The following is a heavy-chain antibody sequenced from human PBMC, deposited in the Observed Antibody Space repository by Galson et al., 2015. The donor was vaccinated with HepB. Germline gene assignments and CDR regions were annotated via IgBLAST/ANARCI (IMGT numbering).Heavy chain of an antibody. CDR3: ARESRGGFGEFEYFDY. CDR1: GFTFSSYA. J-gene: IGHJ4*02. Sequence: SLRLSCAASGFTFSSYAMHWVRQAPGKGLERVAVISYDGSNKYYADSVKGRFTISRDNSKNTLYLQMNSLRAEDTAVYYCARESRGGFGEFEYFDYWGQGTLVTVSS. D-gene: IGHD3-10*01. CDR2: ISYDGSNK. V-gene: IGHV3-30*04.